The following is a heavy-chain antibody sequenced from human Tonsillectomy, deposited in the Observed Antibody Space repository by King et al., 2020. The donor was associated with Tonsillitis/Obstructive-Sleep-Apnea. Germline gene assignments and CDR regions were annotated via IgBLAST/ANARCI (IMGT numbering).Heavy chain of an antibody. CDR3: ARGGYDFWSGYYYYYYYMDV. CDR2: INSDGSST. D-gene: IGHD3-3*01. J-gene: IGHJ6*03. CDR1: GFTFSNYW. V-gene: IGHV3-74*01. Sequence: VQLVESGGGLVQPGGSLRLSCAASGFTFSNYWMHWVRQAPGKGLVWVSRINSDGSSTSYADSVKGRFTISRDNAKNTLYLQMNSLRAEDTAVYYCARGGYDFWSGYYYYYYYMDVWGKGTTVTVSS.